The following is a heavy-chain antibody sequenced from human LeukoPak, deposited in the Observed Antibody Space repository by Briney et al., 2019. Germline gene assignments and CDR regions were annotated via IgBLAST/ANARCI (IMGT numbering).Heavy chain of an antibody. CDR2: ISGRGGAP. CDR3: SKTGDASGYYYHYDF. J-gene: IGHJ4*02. CDR1: GFTFSSFA. V-gene: IGHV3-23*01. D-gene: IGHD3-22*01. Sequence: PGGSLRLSCPASGFTFSSFAMSWVRQAPGKGLEWVAAISGRGGAPYHADSVRGRFTISRDNSKNTLYLQMNSLRVEDTAVYYCSKTGDASGYYYHYDFWGQGTLVTVSS.